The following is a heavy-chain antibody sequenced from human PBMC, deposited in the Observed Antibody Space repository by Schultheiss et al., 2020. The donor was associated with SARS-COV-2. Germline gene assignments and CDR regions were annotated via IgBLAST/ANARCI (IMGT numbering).Heavy chain of an antibody. J-gene: IGHJ5*02. V-gene: IGHV3-30-3*01. D-gene: IGHD5-18*01. Sequence: GESLKISCAASGFTFSSYAMHWVRQAPGKGLEWVAVISYDGSNKYYADSVKGRFTISRDNAKNSLYLQMNSLRAEDTAVYYCARGLRYSYGSFDPWGQGTLVTVSS. CDR1: GFTFSSYA. CDR2: ISYDGSNK. CDR3: ARGLRYSYGSFDP.